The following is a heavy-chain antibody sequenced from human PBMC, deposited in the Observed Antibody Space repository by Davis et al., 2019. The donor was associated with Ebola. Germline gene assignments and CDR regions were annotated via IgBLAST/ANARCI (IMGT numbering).Heavy chain of an antibody. V-gene: IGHV6-1*01. Sequence: HSQTLSLTCAISGDTVSGNSGAWNWLRQSPSRGLEWLGRTFYTSTWHNDYAESVKSRITVNPDTSKNQFSLLLNSVTPEDTAIYYCTRGWFRSGMDVWGQGTTVTVSS. CDR1: GDTVSGNSGA. CDR3: TRGWFRSGMDV. CDR2: TFYTSTWHN. D-gene: IGHD6-19*01. J-gene: IGHJ6*02.